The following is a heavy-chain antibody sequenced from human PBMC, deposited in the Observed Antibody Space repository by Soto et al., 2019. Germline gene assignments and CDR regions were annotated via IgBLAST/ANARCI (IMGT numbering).Heavy chain of an antibody. CDR1: GYPFTAFY. Sequence: QGQLVQSGAEVKKPGASVKVSCKAFGYPFTAFYMHWVRKAPGQGLEWMGVINPSGDGTSYAQKFQGRVTMTRDTSTSTVYMELSSLRSEDTAVYYCARVALGYDYADVWGQGTTVTVSS. V-gene: IGHV1-46*01. D-gene: IGHD4-17*01. J-gene: IGHJ6*02. CDR3: ARVALGYDYADV. CDR2: INPSGDGT.